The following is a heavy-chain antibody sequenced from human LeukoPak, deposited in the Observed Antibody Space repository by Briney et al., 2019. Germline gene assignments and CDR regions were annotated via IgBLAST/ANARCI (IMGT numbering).Heavy chain of an antibody. CDR2: INHSGST. D-gene: IGHD2-2*01. V-gene: IGHV4-34*01. CDR3: ASLGYCSSTSCYDY. J-gene: IGHJ4*02. CDR1: GGSFSGYY. Sequence: SETLSLTCAVYGGSFSGYYWSWTRQPPGKGLEWIGEINHSGSTNYNPSLKSRVTISVDTSKNQLSLKLSSATAADTAVYYCASLGYCSSTSCYDYWGQGTLVTVSS.